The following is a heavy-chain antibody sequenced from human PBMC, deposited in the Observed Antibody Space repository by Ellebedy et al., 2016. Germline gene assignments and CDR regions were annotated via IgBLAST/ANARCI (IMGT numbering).Heavy chain of an antibody. CDR3: ARVGSYGGNSFDY. J-gene: IGHJ4*02. CDR1: GFTFSDYY. Sequence: GESLKISXAASGFTFSDYYMSWIRQAPGKGLEWVAVISYDGSNKYYADSVKGRFTISRDNAKNSLYLQMNSLRAGDTAVYYCARVGSYGGNSFDYWGQGTLVTVSS. V-gene: IGHV3-30*03. CDR2: ISYDGSNK. D-gene: IGHD4-23*01.